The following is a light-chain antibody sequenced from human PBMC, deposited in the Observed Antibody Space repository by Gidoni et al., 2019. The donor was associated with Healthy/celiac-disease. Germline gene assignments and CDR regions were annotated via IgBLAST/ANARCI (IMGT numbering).Light chain of an antibody. J-gene: IGKJ1*01. CDR2: DAS. CDR3: QHRSNWPLP. Sequence: EIVLTQSPATLALSPGERATLSCRASQGVSSYLAWYQQKPGQAPRLLIYDASNRATGIPARFSGSGSGTDSTLTISSLEPEDFAVYYCQHRSNWPLPFGQGTKVEIK. CDR1: QGVSSY. V-gene: IGKV3-11*01.